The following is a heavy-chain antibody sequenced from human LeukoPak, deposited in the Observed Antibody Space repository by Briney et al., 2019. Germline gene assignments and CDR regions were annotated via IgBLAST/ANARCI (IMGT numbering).Heavy chain of an antibody. Sequence: SETLSVTCTVSGGSISSGDYYWSWIRQPPGKGLEWIGYIYYSGSTYYNPSLKSRVTISVDTSKNQFSLKLSSVTAADTAVYYCARYDYDFWSGYSAGYWGQGTLVTVSS. D-gene: IGHD3-3*01. J-gene: IGHJ4*02. V-gene: IGHV4-30-4*01. CDR3: ARYDYDFWSGYSAGY. CDR1: GGSISSGDYY. CDR2: IYYSGST.